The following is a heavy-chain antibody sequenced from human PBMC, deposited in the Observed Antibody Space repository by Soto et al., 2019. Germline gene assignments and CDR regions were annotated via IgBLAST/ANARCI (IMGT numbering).Heavy chain of an antibody. V-gene: IGHV4-34*01. D-gene: IGHD2-21*02. Sequence: PSETLSLTCAVYGGSFSGYYWSWIRQPPGKGLEWIGGINHSGSTNYNPSLKSRVTISVDTSKNQSSLKLSSVTAADTAVYYCARVAGGDFDAFDIWGQGTMVTVSS. CDR3: ARVAGGDFDAFDI. J-gene: IGHJ3*02. CDR2: INHSGST. CDR1: GGSFSGYY.